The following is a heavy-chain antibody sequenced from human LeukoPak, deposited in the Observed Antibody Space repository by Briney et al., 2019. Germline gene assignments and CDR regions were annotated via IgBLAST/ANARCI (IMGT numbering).Heavy chain of an antibody. CDR2: INSDGSST. Sequence: GGSLRLSCAASGFTFSSYWMHWVRQAPGKGLVWVSRINSDGSSTSYADSVKGRFTISRDNAKNTLYLQMNSLRAEDTAVYYCARDFHCSSTSCYLWDSSNWFDPRGQGTLVTVSS. J-gene: IGHJ5*02. CDR1: GFTFSSYW. CDR3: ARDFHCSSTSCYLWDSSNWFDP. V-gene: IGHV3-74*01. D-gene: IGHD2-2*01.